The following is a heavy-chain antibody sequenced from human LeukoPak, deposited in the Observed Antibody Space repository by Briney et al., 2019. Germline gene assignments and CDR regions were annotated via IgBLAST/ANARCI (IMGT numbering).Heavy chain of an antibody. CDR3: ARSTVATNFDY. Sequence: PGGSLRLSCAASGFTFSSYAMSWVRQAPGKGREWVSAISGGGGSTYYADSVKGRFTISRDNSKNTLYLQMNSLKAEDTAAYYCARSTVATNFDYWGQGTLVPVSS. D-gene: IGHD5-12*01. CDR1: GFTFSSYA. CDR2: ISGGGGST. J-gene: IGHJ4*02. V-gene: IGHV3-23*01.